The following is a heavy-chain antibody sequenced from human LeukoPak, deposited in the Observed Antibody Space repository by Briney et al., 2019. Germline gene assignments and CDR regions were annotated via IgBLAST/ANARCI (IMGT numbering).Heavy chain of an antibody. D-gene: IGHD1-1*01. J-gene: IGHJ4*02. CDR2: ISWNSGSI. CDR1: GFTFDDYA. V-gene: IGHV3-9*01. CDR3: APLPWGPTGSLGYAGEDY. Sequence: GGSLRLSCAASGFTFDDYAMHWVRQAPGKGLEWVSGISWNSGSICYADSVKGRFTISRDNSKNTLYLRMNSLRAEDTAIYYCAPLPWGPTGSLGYAGEDYWGQGTLVTVSS.